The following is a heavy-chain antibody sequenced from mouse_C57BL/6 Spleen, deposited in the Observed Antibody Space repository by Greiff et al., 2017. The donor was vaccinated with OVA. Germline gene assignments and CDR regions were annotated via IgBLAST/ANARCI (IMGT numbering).Heavy chain of an antibody. CDR2: IYPGSGST. CDR3: ARECSPTLNYFDY. D-gene: IGHD1-1*01. Sequence: QVQLKQPGAELVKPGASVKMSCKASGYTFTSYWITWVKQRPGQGLEWIGDIYPGSGSTNYNEKFKSKATLTVDTSSSTAYMQLSSLTSEDSAVYYCARECSPTLNYFDYWGQGTTLTVSS. V-gene: IGHV1-55*01. CDR1: GYTFTSYW. J-gene: IGHJ2*01.